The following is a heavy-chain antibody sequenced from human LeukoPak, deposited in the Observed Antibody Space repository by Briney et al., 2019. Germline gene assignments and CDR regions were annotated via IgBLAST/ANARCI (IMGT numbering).Heavy chain of an antibody. J-gene: IGHJ4*02. D-gene: IGHD2-2*03. CDR2: INGSCGST. CDR1: GFPFNSYA. Sequence: GSLILSCAASGFPFNSYAMSWVRQAPGKGLEWVSAINGSCGSTYYADSVKGRFTISRDNSKNTLYLQMNSLRAEDTAVYYCAKDSGYCSSTSCYRVPYYFDYWGQGTLVTVSS. CDR3: AKDSGYCSSTSCYRVPYYFDY. V-gene: IGHV3-23*01.